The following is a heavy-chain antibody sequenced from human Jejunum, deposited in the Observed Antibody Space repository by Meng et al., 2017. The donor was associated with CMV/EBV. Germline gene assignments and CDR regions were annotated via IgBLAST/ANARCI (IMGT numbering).Heavy chain of an antibody. Sequence: FGDCVSSGGYFGGWVRQPPGKGLEGIGSIDYSGTTRYNPSLGSRVVISVDTSMNQLTLRLDSVTAADTAVYYCARDGEGRWLQLGCWGQGTLVTVSS. D-gene: IGHD5-24*01. CDR3: ARDGEGRWLQLGC. J-gene: IGHJ4*02. V-gene: IGHV4-39*06. CDR1: GDCVSSGGYF. CDR2: IDYSGTT.